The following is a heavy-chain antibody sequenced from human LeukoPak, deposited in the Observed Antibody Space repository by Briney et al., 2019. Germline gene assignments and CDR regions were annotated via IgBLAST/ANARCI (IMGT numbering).Heavy chain of an antibody. D-gene: IGHD5-24*01. CDR3: AKVREMDTILGKFDN. V-gene: IGHV3-23*01. Sequence: PGGSLRLSCAASGFTFSSYAMSWFRQAPGKGLEWVSAISGNGGRTYYADSVKGRFTISRDNSKNTLYLQMNSLRAEDTAVYYCAKVREMDTILGKFDNWGQGTLVTVSS. J-gene: IGHJ5*02. CDR1: GFTFSSYA. CDR2: ISGNGGRT.